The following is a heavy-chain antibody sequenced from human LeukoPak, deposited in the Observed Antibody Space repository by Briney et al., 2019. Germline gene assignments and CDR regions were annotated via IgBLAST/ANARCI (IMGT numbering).Heavy chain of an antibody. D-gene: IGHD6-13*01. V-gene: IGHV3-66*02. CDR2: IYSGGAT. Sequence: GGSLRLSCAASGFTVTSSYMCWFRQAPGKGLEWVSIIYSGGATYYADSVKGRFAISRDNSKNTLYLQMNGLRPEDTAMYYCARQAAAATPFHYWGQGSLVTVSS. CDR3: ARQAAAATPFHY. J-gene: IGHJ4*02. CDR1: GFTVTSSY.